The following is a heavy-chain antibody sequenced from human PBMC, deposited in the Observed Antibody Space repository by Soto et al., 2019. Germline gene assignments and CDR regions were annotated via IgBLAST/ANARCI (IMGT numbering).Heavy chain of an antibody. CDR2: IIPIFGTA. J-gene: IGHJ6*02. CDR3: AREHIVVVTAINHYGMDV. Sequence: ASVKVSCKASGGTFSSYAISWVRQAPGQGLEWMGGIIPIFGTANYAQKFQGRVTITADKSTSTAYMELSSLRSEDTAVYYCAREHIVVVTAINHYGMDVWGQGTTVTVSS. D-gene: IGHD2-21*02. V-gene: IGHV1-69*06. CDR1: GGTFSSYA.